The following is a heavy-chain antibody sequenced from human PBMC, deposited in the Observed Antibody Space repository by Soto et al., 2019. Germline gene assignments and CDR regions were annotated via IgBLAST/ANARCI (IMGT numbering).Heavy chain of an antibody. CDR3: LRPGEPIYYYYGMDV. CDR2: IDHRGST. Sequence: TLSLTCAFSVPSIITGGYSWSWIRQPPRKGLQCTGYIDHRGSTYYNPSLNSRDSITVHTPKTQCSRQLRSVTAADTTAYYCLRPGEPIYYYYGMDVWGQGTTVTVSS. V-gene: IGHV4-30-2*01. J-gene: IGHJ6*02. CDR1: VPSIITGGYS.